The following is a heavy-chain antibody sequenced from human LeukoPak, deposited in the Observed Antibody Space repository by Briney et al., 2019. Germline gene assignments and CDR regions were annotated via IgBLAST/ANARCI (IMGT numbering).Heavy chain of an antibody. CDR3: AGLVKTYYDFWSGYQTGAFDI. CDR2: INHSGST. V-gene: IGHV4-34*01. Sequence: SETLSLTCAVYGGSFSGYYWSWIRQPPGKGLEWIGEINHSGSTNYNPSLKSRVTISVDTSKNQFSLKLSSVTAADTAVYYCAGLVKTYYDFWSGYQTGAFDIWGQGTMVTVSS. CDR1: GGSFSGYY. J-gene: IGHJ3*02. D-gene: IGHD3-3*01.